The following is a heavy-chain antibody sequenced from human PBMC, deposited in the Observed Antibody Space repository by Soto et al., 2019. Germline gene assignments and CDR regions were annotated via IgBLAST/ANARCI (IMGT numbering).Heavy chain of an antibody. Sequence: GESLKISCKGSGYRFTSYWIGCVPQMPWKGLEWMGIIYPGDSDTRYSPSFQGQVTISADKSISTAYLQWSSLKASDTAMYYCARKDMTKVTTGLDPWGQGTLVTVSS. CDR2: IYPGDSDT. V-gene: IGHV5-51*01. D-gene: IGHD4-4*01. CDR1: GYRFTSYW. J-gene: IGHJ5*02. CDR3: ARKDMTKVTTGLDP.